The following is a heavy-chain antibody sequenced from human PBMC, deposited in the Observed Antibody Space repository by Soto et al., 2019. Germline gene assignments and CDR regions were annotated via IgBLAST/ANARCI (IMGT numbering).Heavy chain of an antibody. CDR1: GFTFSSYA. V-gene: IGHV3-23*01. CDR3: AKNSADRVTHFDY. J-gene: IGHJ4*02. Sequence: PGGSLRLSCAASGFTFSSYAMSWVRQAPGKGLEWVSTISGSGGSTYYADSLKGRFTISRDNSKNTLYLQMNSLRAEDTAVYYCAKNSADRVTHFDYWGQGTLVTVSS. CDR2: ISGSGGST. D-gene: IGHD2-21*01.